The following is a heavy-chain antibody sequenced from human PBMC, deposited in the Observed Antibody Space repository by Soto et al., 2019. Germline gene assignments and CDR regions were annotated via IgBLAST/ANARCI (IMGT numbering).Heavy chain of an antibody. J-gene: IGHJ4*02. CDR1: GFTFSSYS. CDR2: ISSSSSYI. V-gene: IGHV3-21*01. CDR3: ARDPVRRRWPLDY. Sequence: GGSLRLSCAASGFTFSSYSMNWVRQAPGKGLEWVSSISSSSSYIYYADSVKGRFTISRDNAKNSLYLQMNSLRAEDTAVYYCARDPVRRRWPLDYWGQGTLVTVSS. D-gene: IGHD3-10*01.